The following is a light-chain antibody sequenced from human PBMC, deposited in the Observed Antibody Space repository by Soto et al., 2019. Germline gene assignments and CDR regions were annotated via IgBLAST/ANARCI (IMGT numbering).Light chain of an antibody. CDR3: QVWDSSSDHPV. Sequence: SYELTQPPSVSVAPGKTARITCGGNNIGSKSVHWDQQKPGQAPVLVIYYDSDRPSGIPERFSGSNSGNTATLTISRVEAGDEADYYCQVWDSSSDHPVFGGGTKVTVL. CDR1: NIGSKS. V-gene: IGLV3-21*04. J-gene: IGLJ3*02. CDR2: YDS.